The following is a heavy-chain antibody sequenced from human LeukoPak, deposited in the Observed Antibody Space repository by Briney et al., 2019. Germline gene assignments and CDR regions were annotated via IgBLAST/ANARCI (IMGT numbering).Heavy chain of an antibody. J-gene: IGHJ4*02. CDR2: IIPIFGTA. CDR1: GGTFSSYA. CDR3: ARGPRSPRLYSSGGYYFDY. Sequence: ASVKVSCKASGGTFSSYAISWVRQAPGQGLEWMGGIIPIFGTANYAQKFQGRVTITADESTSTAYMELSSLRSEDTAVYYCARGPRSPRLYSSGGYYFDYWGQGTLVTVSS. V-gene: IGHV1-69*13. D-gene: IGHD6-19*01.